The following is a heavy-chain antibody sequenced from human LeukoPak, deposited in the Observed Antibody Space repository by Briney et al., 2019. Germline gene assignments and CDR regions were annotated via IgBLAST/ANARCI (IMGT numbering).Heavy chain of an antibody. Sequence: SVKVSCQASGGTFSNSAISWVRQAPGQGLEWMGGILPIFGTTNYAQRFQGRVTVTADKSTNTAYMELSSLRSEDTAVYYCARAPKTYYDILTGQTVYFQHWGQGTLVTVSS. CDR3: ARAPKTYYDILTGQTVYFQH. D-gene: IGHD3-9*01. J-gene: IGHJ1*01. CDR2: ILPIFGTT. V-gene: IGHV1-69*06. CDR1: GGTFSNSA.